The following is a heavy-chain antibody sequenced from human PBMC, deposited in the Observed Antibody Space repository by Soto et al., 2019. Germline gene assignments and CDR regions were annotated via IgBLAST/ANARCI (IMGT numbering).Heavy chain of an antibody. CDR1: GGSFSGYY. D-gene: IGHD2-2*01. J-gene: IGHJ4*02. Sequence: PSETLSLTSAVYGGSFSGYYWSWIRQPPGKGREWIGEINHSGSTNYNPSLKSRVTISVDTSKNQFSLKLSSVTAADTAVYYCARGPVWDIVVVPAARRFDYWGQGTLVTVSS. CDR3: ARGPVWDIVVVPAARRFDY. CDR2: INHSGST. V-gene: IGHV4-34*01.